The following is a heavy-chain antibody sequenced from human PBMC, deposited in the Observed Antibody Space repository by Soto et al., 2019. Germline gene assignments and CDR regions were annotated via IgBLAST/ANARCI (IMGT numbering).Heavy chain of an antibody. CDR3: AKDGGNWNGVSNWFDP. CDR2: ISYDGSNK. V-gene: IGHV3-30*18. Sequence: GGSLRLSCAASGFTFSSYGMHWVRQAPGKGLEWVAVISYDGSNKYYADSVKGRFTISRDNSKNTLYLQMNSLRAEDTAVYYCAKDGGNWNGVSNWFDPSGQGTLVTVSS. CDR1: GFTFSSYG. D-gene: IGHD1-20*01. J-gene: IGHJ5*02.